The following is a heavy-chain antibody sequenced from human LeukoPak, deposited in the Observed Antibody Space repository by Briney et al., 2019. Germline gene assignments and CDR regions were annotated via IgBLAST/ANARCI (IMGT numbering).Heavy chain of an antibody. CDR3: ARDRGGSYYGIFDY. CDR2: IYYSGST. J-gene: IGHJ4*02. CDR1: GGSISSSSYY. D-gene: IGHD1-26*01. V-gene: IGHV4-39*07. Sequence: SETLSLTCTVSGGSISSSSYYWGWIRQPPGKGLEWIGSIYYSGSTYYNPSLKSRVTISVDTSKNQFSLKLSSVTAANTAVYYCARDRGGSYYGIFDYWGQGTLVTVSS.